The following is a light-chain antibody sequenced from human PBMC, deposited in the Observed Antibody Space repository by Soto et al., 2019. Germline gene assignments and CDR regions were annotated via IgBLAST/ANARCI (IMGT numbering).Light chain of an antibody. J-gene: IGKJ1*01. CDR3: QQYNNWGT. Sequence: EIVMTQSPATLSVSPGERATLSCRASQSVSSNLAWYQQNPGQAPRLLLYGASTRATGIPARFSGSGSGTELTLTISSLQSEDFADYYWQQYNNWGTFGQGTKVESK. CDR2: GAS. CDR1: QSVSSN. V-gene: IGKV3-15*01.